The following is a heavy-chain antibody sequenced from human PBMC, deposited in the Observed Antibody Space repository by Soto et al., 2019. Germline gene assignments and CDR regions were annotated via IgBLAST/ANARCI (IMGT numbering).Heavy chain of an antibody. J-gene: IGHJ4*02. V-gene: IGHV3-49*03. CDR1: GFTFGDYA. CDR3: TRVRLRALLQFDY. Sequence: SLRFSCTASGFTFGDYAMSWFRQAPGKGLEWVGFIRSKVYGGRTEYAASVKGRVTISRDDSNSIAYLQMNSLQTEDTAVYYCTRVRLRALLQFDYWSQGTLVTVSS. D-gene: IGHD2-15*01. CDR2: IRSKVYGGRT.